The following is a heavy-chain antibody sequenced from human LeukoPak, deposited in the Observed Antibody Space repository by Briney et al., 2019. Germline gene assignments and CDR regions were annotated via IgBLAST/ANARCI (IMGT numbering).Heavy chain of an antibody. V-gene: IGHV3-23*01. CDR2: ISGSGGST. CDR1: GFTFSSYA. CDR3: AKGGTYSGYDPSYFDY. D-gene: IGHD5-12*01. J-gene: IGHJ4*02. Sequence: GGSLRLSCAASGFTFSSYAMNWVRQAPGKGLEWVSVISGSGGSTYYADSVKGRFSTSRDNSKNTLYLQMNSLRAEDTAVYYCAKGGTYSGYDPSYFDYWGQGTLVTVSS.